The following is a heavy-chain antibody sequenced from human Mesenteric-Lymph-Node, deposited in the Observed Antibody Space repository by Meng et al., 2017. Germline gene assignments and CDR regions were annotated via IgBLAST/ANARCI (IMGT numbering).Heavy chain of an antibody. CDR2: IYYSGST. J-gene: IGHJ4*02. CDR1: GGSISSGDYY. CDR3: ARDLGVATSIAGFVY. Sequence: QVQLQESGPGLVKPSQTLSLICTVSGGSISSGDYYWSWIRQPPGKGLEWIGYIYYSGSTYYNPSLKSRVTMSVDTSKNQFSLRLSSVTAADTAVYYCARDLGVATSIAGFVYWGQGTLVTVSS. D-gene: IGHD5-12*01. V-gene: IGHV4-30-4*01.